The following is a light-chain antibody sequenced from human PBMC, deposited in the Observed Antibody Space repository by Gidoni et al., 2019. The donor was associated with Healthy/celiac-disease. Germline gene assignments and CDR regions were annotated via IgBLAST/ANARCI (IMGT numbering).Light chain of an antibody. CDR1: QRLLHSDGKTY. CDR2: AVS. J-gene: IGKJ1*01. Sequence: DVVITQPPVSLSVTPGQPPSIDCKSSQRLLHSDGKTYLYWYLQKPDQPPQLLIYAVSNRFSGVPDRFSGSGSGTDFTMKISRVEAEEVGVYYWMQSRQPWTFGQGTKVEIK. V-gene: IGKV2D-29*01. CDR3: MQSRQPWT.